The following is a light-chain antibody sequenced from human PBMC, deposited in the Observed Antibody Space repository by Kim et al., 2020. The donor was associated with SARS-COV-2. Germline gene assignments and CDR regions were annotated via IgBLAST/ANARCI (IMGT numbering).Light chain of an antibody. J-gene: IGKJ2*01. Sequence: LLPRERSTLSCRASQSVTSYLAWYQQKPGQAPRLLIYDASNRATGIPARFSGSGSGTDFTLTISSLEPEDFAVYYCQQRSNWPPYTFGQGTKLEI. CDR3: QQRSNWPPYT. V-gene: IGKV3-11*01. CDR2: DAS. CDR1: QSVTSY.